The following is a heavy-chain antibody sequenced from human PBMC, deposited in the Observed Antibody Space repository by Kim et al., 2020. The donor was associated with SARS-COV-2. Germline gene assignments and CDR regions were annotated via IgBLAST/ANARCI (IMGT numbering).Heavy chain of an antibody. CDR1: GYIFTNFW. CDR2: IFPGDSDT. D-gene: IGHD3-3*01. V-gene: IGHV5-51*01. Sequence: GESLKISCKGSGYIFTNFWIGWVRQMPGKGLQWMGTIFPGDSDTRYSPSFQGQVTISVDNSVSTAYLQWSSLTASDTAMYYCTLFDFWSGYSGFYYMDVWGKGTTVTVSS. CDR3: TLFDFWSGYSGFYYMDV. J-gene: IGHJ6*03.